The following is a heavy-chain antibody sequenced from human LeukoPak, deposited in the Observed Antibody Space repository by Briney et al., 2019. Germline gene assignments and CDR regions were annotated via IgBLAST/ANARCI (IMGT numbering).Heavy chain of an antibody. CDR1: GGSFSSYY. J-gene: IGHJ4*02. CDR3: ARDNYYDSSGYYYEGYYFDY. CDR2: IYYSGST. V-gene: IGHV4-59*12. D-gene: IGHD3-22*01. Sequence: SETLSLTCAVYGGSFSSYYWSWIRQPPGKGLEWIGSIYYSGSTYYNPSLKSRVTISVDTSKNQFSLKLSSVTAADTAVYYCARDNYYDSSGYYYEGYYFDYWGQGTLVTVSS.